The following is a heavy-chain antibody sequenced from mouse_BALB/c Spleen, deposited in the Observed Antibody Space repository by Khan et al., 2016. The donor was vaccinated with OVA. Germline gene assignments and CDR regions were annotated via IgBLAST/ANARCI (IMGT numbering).Heavy chain of an antibody. CDR1: GFSFTNYG. V-gene: IGHV2-2*02. Sequence: QVQLKQSGPGLIQPSQCLSITCTVSGFSFTNYGVHWVRQSSGKGLEWLGVIWGGGGTDDYAAFIYRLTINKDNSRSQASFKMNSLQANDTAIHYCASLYDYGEGFAYWGQGTLVTVSA. D-gene: IGHD2-4*01. J-gene: IGHJ3*01. CDR2: IWGGGGT. CDR3: ASLYDYGEGFAY.